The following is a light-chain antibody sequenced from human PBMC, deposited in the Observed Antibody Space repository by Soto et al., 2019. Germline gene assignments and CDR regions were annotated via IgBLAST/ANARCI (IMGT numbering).Light chain of an antibody. CDR1: SSDVGSYNL. J-gene: IGLJ1*01. CDR3: CSYAGSTNYV. CDR2: EGS. V-gene: IGLV2-23*01. Sequence: QSALTQPHSVSGSPGQSITISCTGTSSDVGSYNLVSWYQQHPGKAPKLMIYEGSKRPSGVSNRFSGSKSGNTASLTISGLQAEDEADYYCCSYAGSTNYVFGTGTKLTVL.